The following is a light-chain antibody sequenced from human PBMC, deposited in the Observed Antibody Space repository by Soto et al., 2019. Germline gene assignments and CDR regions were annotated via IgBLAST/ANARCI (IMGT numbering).Light chain of an antibody. CDR3: SSYAGSKNDVL. Sequence: QSVLTQPPSASGSPGQSVTISCTGTSSDVGDYNYVSWYQQHPGKAPKLMIYEVIKRPSGVPDRFSGSKSGNTASLTVSGLQAEDEADYYCSSYAGSKNDVLFGGGTKLTVL. J-gene: IGLJ2*01. CDR2: EVI. V-gene: IGLV2-8*01. CDR1: SSDVGDYNY.